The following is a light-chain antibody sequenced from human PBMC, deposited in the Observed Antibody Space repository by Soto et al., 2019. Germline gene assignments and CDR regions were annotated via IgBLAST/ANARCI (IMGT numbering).Light chain of an antibody. V-gene: IGLV1-47*01. J-gene: IGLJ3*02. CDR2: RNN. Sequence: QSVLTQPPSASGTPGQGVTISCSGSTSNIGSNYVYWYQQLPGTAPKLLIYRNNQRPSGVPDRFSGSKSGTSASLAISGLQTEDEADYYCYSYRGSNAWVFGGGTKLTVL. CDR3: YSYRGSNAWV. CDR1: TSNIGSNY.